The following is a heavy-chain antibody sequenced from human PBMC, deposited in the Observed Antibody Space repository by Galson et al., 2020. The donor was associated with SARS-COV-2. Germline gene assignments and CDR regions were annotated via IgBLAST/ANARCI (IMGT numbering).Heavy chain of an antibody. V-gene: IGHV5-51*01. J-gene: IGHJ2*01. Sequence: GESLKISCKGSGYSFTSYWIGWVRQMPGKGLEWMGIIYPGDSDTRYSPSFQGQVTISADKSISTAYLQWSSLKASDTAMYYCARYPLPDYYDSSGLPLGYFDLWGRGTLVTVSS. D-gene: IGHD3-22*01. CDR3: ARYPLPDYYDSSGLPLGYFDL. CDR2: IYPGDSDT. CDR1: GYSFTSYW.